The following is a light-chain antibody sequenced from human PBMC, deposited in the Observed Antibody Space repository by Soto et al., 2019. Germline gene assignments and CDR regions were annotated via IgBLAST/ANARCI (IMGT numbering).Light chain of an antibody. V-gene: IGKV1-5*01. CDR1: QTIMTY. CDR2: AAS. CDR3: QQYNSYS. Sequence: DIQMTQSPSSLSASVGDEVPITCRASQTIMTYLNWYQLKPGKPPRLLIYAASSLQSGVPSRFSGSGSGTEFTLTISSLQPDDFATYYCQQYNSYSFGQGTKVDIK. J-gene: IGKJ1*01.